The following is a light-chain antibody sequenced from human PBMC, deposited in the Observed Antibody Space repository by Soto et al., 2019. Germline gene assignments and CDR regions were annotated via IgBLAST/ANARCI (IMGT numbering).Light chain of an antibody. CDR1: SSDVGSYNL. V-gene: IGLV2-23*02. Sequence: LTQPASVSGSPGQSITISCTGTSSDVGSYNLVSWYQQHPGKAPKLMIYEVSKRPSGVSNRFSGSKSGNTASLTISGLQAEDEADYYCCSYAGSSTSPYVFGTGTKVTVL. J-gene: IGLJ1*01. CDR2: EVS. CDR3: CSYAGSSTSPYV.